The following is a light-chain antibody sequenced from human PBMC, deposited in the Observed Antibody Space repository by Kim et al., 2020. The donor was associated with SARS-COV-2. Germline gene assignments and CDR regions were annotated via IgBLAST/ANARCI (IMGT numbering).Light chain of an antibody. V-gene: IGKV1-5*03. J-gene: IGKJ1*01. CDR3: QQYNSYPWT. CDR1: QSISSW. CDR2: KAS. Sequence: ASVGDRVTITCRSSQSISSWLAWYQQEPGKAPKLLIYKASSLESGVPSRFSGSGSETEFTLTISNLQPDDFATYYCQQYNSYPWTFGQGTKVDIK.